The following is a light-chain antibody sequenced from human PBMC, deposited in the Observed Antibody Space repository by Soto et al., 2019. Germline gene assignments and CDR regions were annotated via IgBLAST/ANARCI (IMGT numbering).Light chain of an antibody. Sequence: PQSPSILSPSIGDRVTISFRASQSINKWLAWYQHKPGKAPNLLIYEVSTLHSGVPSRFSGSGSGTEFTLTISSLRPDDFATYYCQHYSGDRATFGQGTKVDIK. V-gene: IGKV1-5*03. CDR2: EVS. CDR3: QHYSGDRAT. J-gene: IGKJ1*01. CDR1: QSINKW.